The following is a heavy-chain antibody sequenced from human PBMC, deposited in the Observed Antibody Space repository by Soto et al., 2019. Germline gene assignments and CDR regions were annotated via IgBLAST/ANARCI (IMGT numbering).Heavy chain of an antibody. CDR1: GGSISSYY. V-gene: IGHV4-59*08. Sequence: PSETLSLTCTVSGGSISSYYWSWIRQPPGKGLEWIGYIYYSGSTNYNPSLKSRVTISVDTSKNQFSLKLSSVTAADTAVYYCARHRDDIEGWFDPWGQGTLVTVSS. J-gene: IGHJ5*02. CDR3: ARHRDDIEGWFDP. CDR2: IYYSGST.